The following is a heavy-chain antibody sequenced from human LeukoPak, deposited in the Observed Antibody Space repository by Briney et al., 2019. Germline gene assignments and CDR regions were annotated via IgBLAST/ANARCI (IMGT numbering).Heavy chain of an antibody. CDR2: ISSSSSYI. Sequence: GGSLRLSCAASGFTFSSYIMSWVRQAPGKGLEWVSSISSSSSYIYYADSVKGRFTISRDNAKNSLYLQMNSLRAEDTAVYYCARDEAIFGVVDNFDYWGQGTLVTVSS. J-gene: IGHJ4*02. V-gene: IGHV3-21*01. D-gene: IGHD3-3*01. CDR1: GFTFSSYI. CDR3: ARDEAIFGVVDNFDY.